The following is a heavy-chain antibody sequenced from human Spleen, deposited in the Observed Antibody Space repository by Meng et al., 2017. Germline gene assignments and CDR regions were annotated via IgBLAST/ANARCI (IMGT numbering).Heavy chain of an antibody. D-gene: IGHD2-15*01. CDR3: ARARYCSGGSCYSDH. Sequence: QVQLVQSGSELKEPGASVKVSWKASGYTFTSYAMNWVRQAPGQGLEWMGWINTKTGNPTYAPSLTGRFVLSLDTSVNTTYLQISSLKPEDTAVFYCARARYCSGGSCYSDHWGQGTLVTVSS. CDR1: GYTFTSYA. V-gene: IGHV7-4-1*02. CDR2: INTKTGNP. J-gene: IGHJ4*02.